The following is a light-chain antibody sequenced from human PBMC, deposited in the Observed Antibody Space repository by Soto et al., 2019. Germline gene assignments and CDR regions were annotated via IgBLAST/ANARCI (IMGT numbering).Light chain of an antibody. V-gene: IGLV2-11*01. CDR2: DVG. CDR1: SNDVGGYSY. CDR3: CSYAGSYSLV. Sequence: QSALTQPRSVSGSPGQSGTLSCTGTSNDVGGYSYVSWYQQYPGKAPTLMMYDVGKRPSGVPDRFSGSKSGNTASLIISGLQAEDEADYYCCSYAGSYSLVFGGGTKLTVL. J-gene: IGLJ2*01.